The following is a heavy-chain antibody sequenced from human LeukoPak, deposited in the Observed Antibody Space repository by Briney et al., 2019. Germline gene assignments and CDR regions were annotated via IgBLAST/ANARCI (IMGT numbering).Heavy chain of an antibody. V-gene: IGHV1-46*01. CDR3: GRDSYYDSSGSVDY. CDR2: IYTSGGST. CDR1: GYTFTRHY. Sequence: SSVKVSCKASGYTFTRHYMHWVRQPPGQGLEGMERIYTSGGSTTYAMRVQGRVTMSRDTSTSTVYMELSSLRSEDTAVYVCGRDSYYDSSGSVDYWGQGTLVTVSS. D-gene: IGHD3-22*01. J-gene: IGHJ4*02.